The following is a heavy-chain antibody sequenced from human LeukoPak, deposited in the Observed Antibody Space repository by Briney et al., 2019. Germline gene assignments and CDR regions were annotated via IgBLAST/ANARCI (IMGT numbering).Heavy chain of an antibody. J-gene: IGHJ4*02. CDR3: ARGGSGYSYGFLIDY. Sequence: QPGGSLRLSCAASGFTFSSYWMSWVRQAPGKGLEWVANIKQDGSEKYYVDSVKGRFTISRDNATNSLYLQMNSLRAEDTAVYYCARGGSGYSYGFLIDYWGQGTLVTVSS. V-gene: IGHV3-7*01. CDR1: GFTFSSYW. D-gene: IGHD5-18*01. CDR2: IKQDGSEK.